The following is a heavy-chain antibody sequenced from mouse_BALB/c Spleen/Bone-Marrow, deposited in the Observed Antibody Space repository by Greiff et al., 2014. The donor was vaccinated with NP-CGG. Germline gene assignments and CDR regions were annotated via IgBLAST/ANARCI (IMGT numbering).Heavy chain of an antibody. CDR2: INPSNGRT. Sequence: LEESGAELVKPGASVKLSCKASSYTFTRYWMEWVKQRPGQGLEWIGEINPSNGRTNYNEKFKSKATLTVDKSSSTAYMQLSSLTSEDSAVYYCAREAYYGPDYWGQGTTLTVSS. V-gene: IGHV1S81*02. CDR3: AREAYYGPDY. CDR1: SYTFTRYW. J-gene: IGHJ2*01. D-gene: IGHD1-2*01.